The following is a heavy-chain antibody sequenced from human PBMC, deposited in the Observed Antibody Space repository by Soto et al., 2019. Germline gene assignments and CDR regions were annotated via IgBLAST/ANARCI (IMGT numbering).Heavy chain of an antibody. D-gene: IGHD6-19*01. Sequence: QVQLVESGGGVVQPGRSLRLSCAASGFTFSSYAMHWVRQAPGKGLEWVAVIAYDGSNKYYADSVKGRFTISRDNSKNKRYLQMNSLRAEEPAVYCCESGLCGWPSTGAFDIWGQGTMVTVSS. CDR3: ESGLCGWPSTGAFDI. CDR2: IAYDGSNK. CDR1: GFTFSSYA. V-gene: IGHV3-30-3*01. J-gene: IGHJ3*02.